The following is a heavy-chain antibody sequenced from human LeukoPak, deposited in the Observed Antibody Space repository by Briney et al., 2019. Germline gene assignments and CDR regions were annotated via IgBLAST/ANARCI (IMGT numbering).Heavy chain of an antibody. CDR2: IRHDGSNK. V-gene: IGHV3-30*02. D-gene: IGHD5-24*01. Sequence: GGSLRLSCAASGFTFSSYGMHWVRQAPGKGLEWVAFIRHDGSNKYYADSVKGRFTISRDSSKNTLYLQMNSLRPEDTALYYCAKDFEMATNSGRYFDNWGQGTLVTVSS. J-gene: IGHJ4*02. CDR1: GFTFSSYG. CDR3: AKDFEMATNSGRYFDN.